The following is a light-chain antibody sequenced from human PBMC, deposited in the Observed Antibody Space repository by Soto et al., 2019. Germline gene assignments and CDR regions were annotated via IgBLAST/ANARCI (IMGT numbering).Light chain of an antibody. CDR3: GSWDSSLSAYV. V-gene: IGLV1-51*01. CDR2: DDD. Sequence: QAVVTQPPSASGTPGQRVTISCSGSSSNIGGNSVSWYQQLPGTAPKLLIYDDDKRPSGIPDRFSGSKSGTSATLGITGFQTGDEADHYCGSWDSSLSAYVFGTGTKLTVL. CDR1: SSNIGGNS. J-gene: IGLJ1*01.